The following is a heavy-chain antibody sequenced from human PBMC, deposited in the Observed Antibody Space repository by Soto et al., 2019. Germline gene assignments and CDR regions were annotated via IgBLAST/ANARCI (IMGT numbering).Heavy chain of an antibody. Sequence: QVQLQQWGAGLLKPSETLSLTCAVYGGSFRGYYWSWIRQPPGRGLVWIGEINHSGSTNYNPSHKGRVTIPEYQDQNQSSLKQSDVIAAVTDVYYCARGRGGIAATSGGYYMDVWGKGTKVTVSS. J-gene: IGHJ6*03. CDR2: INHSGST. D-gene: IGHD6-6*01. CDR1: GGSFRGYY. CDR3: ARGRGGIAATSGGYYMDV. V-gene: IGHV4-34*01.